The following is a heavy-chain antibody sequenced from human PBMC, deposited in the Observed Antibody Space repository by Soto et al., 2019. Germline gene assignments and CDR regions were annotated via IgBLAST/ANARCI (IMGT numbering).Heavy chain of an antibody. CDR1: GYSFTSLD. Sequence: QVQLVQSGAEVREPGASVKVSCKASGYSFTSLDINWVRQTAGQGLEWMGWMEPSTGRTGYAQKFQGRVTMTRDTSIHAAYIELTTLTSDDTAFYYCARGVSAGVDFWGQGTLVTVSS. V-gene: IGHV1-8*01. CDR3: ARGVSAGVDF. CDR2: MEPSTGRT. J-gene: IGHJ4*02. D-gene: IGHD3-10*01.